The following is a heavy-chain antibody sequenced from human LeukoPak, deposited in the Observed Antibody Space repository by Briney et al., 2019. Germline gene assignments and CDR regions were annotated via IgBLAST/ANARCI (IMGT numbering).Heavy chain of an antibody. CDR3: AREPYDFWSGYWGYGMDV. Sequence: SQTLSLTCAISGESVSRNDAAWSWIRQSPSRGLEWLGRTYYRSQWYSEYAVSVKSRISINADTSKNQISLQLNSVTPEDTAVYYCAREPYDFWSGYWGYGMDVWGQGTTVTVSS. V-gene: IGHV6-1*01. CDR1: GESVSRNDAA. J-gene: IGHJ6*02. CDR2: TYYRSQWYS. D-gene: IGHD3-3*01.